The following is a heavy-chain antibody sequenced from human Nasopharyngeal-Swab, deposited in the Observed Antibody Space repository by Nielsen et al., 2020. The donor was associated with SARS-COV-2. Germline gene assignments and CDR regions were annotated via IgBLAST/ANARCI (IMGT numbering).Heavy chain of an antibody. J-gene: IGHJ3*02. CDR1: GGTFSSYA. CDR2: IIPIFGTA. Sequence: SAQISCNASGGTFSSYAIIWVRQAAGQGLEWMGGIIPIFGTANYAQKFQGRVTITADESTSTAYMELSSLRPEDTAVYYCARDKGIAVHDAFDIWGQGTMVTVSS. CDR3: ARDKGIAVHDAFDI. V-gene: IGHV1-69*13. D-gene: IGHD6-19*01.